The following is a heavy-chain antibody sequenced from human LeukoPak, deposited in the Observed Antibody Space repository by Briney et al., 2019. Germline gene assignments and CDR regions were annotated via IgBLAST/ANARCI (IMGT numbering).Heavy chain of an antibody. V-gene: IGHV3-53*04. CDR2: IYSGGTT. Sequence: GGSLRLSCVASGFTVSSSYMTWVRQAPGKGLECISVIYSGGTTYYPDSVKGRFTISRHNSEDTVYLQMNNLRPDDTALYYCARGRPSRSSVTRSGFDYWGQGTLVTVSS. D-gene: IGHD6-13*01. CDR3: ARGRPSRSSVTRSGFDY. J-gene: IGHJ4*02. CDR1: GFTVSSSY.